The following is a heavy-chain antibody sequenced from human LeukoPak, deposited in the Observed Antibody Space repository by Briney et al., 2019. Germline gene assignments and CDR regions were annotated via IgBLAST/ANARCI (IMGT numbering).Heavy chain of an antibody. Sequence: GGSLRLSCTASGFTFGDYAMSWVRQAPGKGLEWVGFIRSKAYGGTIEYAASVKGRFPISRDDSKSIAYLQMNSLKTEDTAVYYCTRWQATRFDYWGQGTLVTVSS. D-gene: IGHD2-15*01. CDR3: TRWQATRFDY. J-gene: IGHJ4*02. V-gene: IGHV3-49*04. CDR1: GFTFGDYA. CDR2: IRSKAYGGTI.